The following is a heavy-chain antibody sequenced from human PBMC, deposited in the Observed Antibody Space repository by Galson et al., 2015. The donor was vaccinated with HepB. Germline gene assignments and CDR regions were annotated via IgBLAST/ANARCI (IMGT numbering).Heavy chain of an antibody. J-gene: IGHJ4*02. V-gene: IGHV3-33*08. CDR2: IWYNGSNK. CDR1: GFTFNSYG. D-gene: IGHD5-18*01. Sequence: SLRLSCAASGFTFNSYGMHWVRQAPGKGLEWVAIIWYNGSNKYYSDSVKGRFTISRDNSKNTLYLQMNSLRAEDTALYYCAREVQLWLLGYWGQGTLVTVSS. CDR3: AREVQLWLLGY.